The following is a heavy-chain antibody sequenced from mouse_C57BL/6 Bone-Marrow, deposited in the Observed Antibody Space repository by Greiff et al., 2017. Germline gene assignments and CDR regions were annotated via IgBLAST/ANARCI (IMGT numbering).Heavy chain of an antibody. CDR1: GFTFSSYA. CDR3: ARARDGDSFAY. J-gene: IGHJ3*01. V-gene: IGHV5-4*01. Sequence: EVQLVESGGGLVKPGGSLKLSCAASGFTFSSYAMSWVRQTPEKRLEWVAPISAGGSYTYYHDTVKGRFTISRDNAKSNLYLQMSHLKSEDTAMYYCARARDGDSFAYWGQGTLVTVSA. CDR2: ISAGGSYT. D-gene: IGHD2-13*01.